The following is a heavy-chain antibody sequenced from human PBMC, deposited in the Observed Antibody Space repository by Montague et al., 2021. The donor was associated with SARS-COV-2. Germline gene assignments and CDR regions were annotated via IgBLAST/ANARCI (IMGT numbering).Heavy chain of an antibody. CDR2: INHSGST. V-gene: IGHV4-34*01. CDR1: GGSFSAYY. D-gene: IGHD1-26*01. CDR3: ARGLGRIEDV. J-gene: IGHJ6*02. Sequence: SETLSLTCAVYGGSFSAYYWSWIRQPPGKGLEWIGEINHSGSTNYNPSLKSRVTTSVDTSKNQFSLKLSSVTAADTAVYYCARGLGRIEDVWGQGTTVTVSS.